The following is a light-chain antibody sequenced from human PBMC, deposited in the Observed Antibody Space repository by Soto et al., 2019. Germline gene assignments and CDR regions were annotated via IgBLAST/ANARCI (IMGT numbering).Light chain of an antibody. CDR2: GAS. Sequence: ENVLTQSPGTLSLSPGERATLSCRASQSVSSDYLAWYQQKPGQAPRLLIYGASSRATGIPDRFSGSGSGTDFTLTISRLEPEDFAVYYCQQYGSSGTFGQGTKVDIK. J-gene: IGKJ1*01. CDR3: QQYGSSGT. CDR1: QSVSSDY. V-gene: IGKV3-20*01.